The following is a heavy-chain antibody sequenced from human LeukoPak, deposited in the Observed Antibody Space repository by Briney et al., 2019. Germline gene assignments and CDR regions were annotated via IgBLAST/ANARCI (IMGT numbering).Heavy chain of an antibody. Sequence: KPSQTLSLTCTVSGGSISSGDHYWSWIRQPPGKGLEWIGYIYYSGSTYYNPSLKTRVTISVDTSKNQFSLKPSSVTAADTAVYYCARERYSYGFDYWGQGTLVTVSS. CDR3: ARERYSYGFDY. V-gene: IGHV4-30-4*01. CDR1: GGSISSGDHY. D-gene: IGHD5-18*01. J-gene: IGHJ4*02. CDR2: IYYSGST.